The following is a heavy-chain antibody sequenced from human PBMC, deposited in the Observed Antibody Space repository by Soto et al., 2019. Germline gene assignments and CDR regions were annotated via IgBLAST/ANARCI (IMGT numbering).Heavy chain of an antibody. J-gene: IGHJ5*02. CDR2: ISGSGGST. Sequence: PGGSLRLSCAASGFTFSSYAMIWVRQAPGKGLEWVSAISGSGGSTYYADSVKGRFTISRDNSKNTLYLQMNSLRAEGTAVYYCAKRIPGPGYSYGFDLVRWFDPWGQGTLVTVSS. D-gene: IGHD5-18*01. V-gene: IGHV3-23*01. CDR3: AKRIPGPGYSYGFDLVRWFDP. CDR1: GFTFSSYA.